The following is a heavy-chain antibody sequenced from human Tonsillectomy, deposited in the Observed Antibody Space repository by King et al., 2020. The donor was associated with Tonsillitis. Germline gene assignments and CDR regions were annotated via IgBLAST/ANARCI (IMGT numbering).Heavy chain of an antibody. D-gene: IGHD3-10*01. Sequence: VQLVESGGGLIQPGGSLRLSCAASGFTVSSNYMSWVRQAPGKGLEWVSVIYSGGSTYYADSVKGRFTISRDNSKNMLYLQMNSLRAEDTAVYYCARDRGLSLYYYYGMDVWGQGTTVTVSS. V-gene: IGHV3-53*01. CDR2: IYSGGST. J-gene: IGHJ6*02. CDR1: GFTVSSNY. CDR3: ARDRGLSLYYYYGMDV.